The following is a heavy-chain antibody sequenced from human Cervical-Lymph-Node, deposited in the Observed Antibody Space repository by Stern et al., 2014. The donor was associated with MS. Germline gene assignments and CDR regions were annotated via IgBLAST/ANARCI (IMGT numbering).Heavy chain of an antibody. D-gene: IGHD3-22*01. CDR3: GREVALTAGLLGF. V-gene: IGHV5-51*01. J-gene: IGHJ4*02. Sequence: VQLVQSGAEVKKPGESLKIACKGSGYSFSRYWIAWVRQMPGKGLEWMGMIFPSASEPRYSPSFEGQVPISVDKSTSTAYLHWSSLKASDTARYYCGREVALTAGLLGFWGQGTQVIVS. CDR2: IFPSASEP. CDR1: GYSFSRYW.